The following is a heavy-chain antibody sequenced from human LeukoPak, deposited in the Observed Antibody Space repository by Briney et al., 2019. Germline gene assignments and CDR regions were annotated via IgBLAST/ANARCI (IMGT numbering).Heavy chain of an antibody. CDR1: GFTFSSSA. CDR2: VSASGGST. CDR3: AKRRCRGGSCYSDQYYFDS. J-gene: IGHJ4*02. Sequence: GGSLRLSCAASGFTFSSSAMSWVRQVPGKGLEWVSGVSASGGSTYYADSVKGRFTISRDNSKNTLSLQMRSLRVEDTAVYFCAKRRCRGGSCYSDQYYFDSWGQGTLVTVSS. V-gene: IGHV3-23*01. D-gene: IGHD2-15*01.